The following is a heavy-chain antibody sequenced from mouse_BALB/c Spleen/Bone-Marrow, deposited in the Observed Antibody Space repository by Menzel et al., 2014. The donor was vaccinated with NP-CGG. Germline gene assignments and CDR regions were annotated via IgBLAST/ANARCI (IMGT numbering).Heavy chain of an antibody. Sequence: EVKVVESGGGLVQPGGSLKLSCAASGFDFXRYWMSWVRQAPGKGLEWIGEINPGSSTINYTPSLKDNFIISRDNAKNTPYLQMSKVRSEDTALYYCARQGYYGRGDYWGQGTTLTVSS. D-gene: IGHD1-1*02. V-gene: IGHV4-1*02. CDR3: ARQGYYGRGDY. CDR2: INPGSSTI. J-gene: IGHJ2*01. CDR1: GFDFXRYW.